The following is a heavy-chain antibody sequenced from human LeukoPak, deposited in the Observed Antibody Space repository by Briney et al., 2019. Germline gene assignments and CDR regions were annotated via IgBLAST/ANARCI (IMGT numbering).Heavy chain of an antibody. CDR3: AREKGAVQNADY. CDR2: IYYSGST. D-gene: IGHD6-19*01. J-gene: IGHJ4*02. Sequence: SETLSLTCTVSGGSISSSSYYWGWIRQPPGKGLEWIGSIYYSGSTYYNPSLKSRVTISVDTSKNQFSLKLSSVTAADTAVYYCAREKGAVQNADYWGQGTLVTVSS. V-gene: IGHV4-39*07. CDR1: GGSISSSSYY.